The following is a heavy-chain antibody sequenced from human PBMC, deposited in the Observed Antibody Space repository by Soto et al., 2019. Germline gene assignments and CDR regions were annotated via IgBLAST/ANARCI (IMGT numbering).Heavy chain of an antibody. CDR3: ARGLSWTPD. CDR1: GFTVSSNY. V-gene: IGHV3-53*04. J-gene: IGHJ4*02. D-gene: IGHD6-13*01. CDR2: IYSGGST. Sequence: GGSLRLSCGASGFTVSSNYMSWVRQAPGEGLEWVSVIYSGGSTYYADSVKGRFTISKHNSKNTLYLQMNSLRSEDTAVYYCARGLSWTPDWGQGTLVTVSS.